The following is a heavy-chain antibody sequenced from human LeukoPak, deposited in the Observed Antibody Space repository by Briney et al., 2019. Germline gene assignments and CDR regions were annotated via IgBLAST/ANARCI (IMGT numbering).Heavy chain of an antibody. V-gene: IGHV4-59*01. D-gene: IGHD6-19*01. CDR2: IYYSGST. J-gene: IGHJ4*02. CDR3: ARELEIAVAGRDYFDY. Sequence: SETLSLTCTVSGGSISSYYWSWIRQPPGKGLEWIGYIYYSGSTNYNPFLKSRVTISVDTSKNQFSLKLSSVTAADTAVYYCARELEIAVAGRDYFDYWGQGTLVTVSS. CDR1: GGSISSYY.